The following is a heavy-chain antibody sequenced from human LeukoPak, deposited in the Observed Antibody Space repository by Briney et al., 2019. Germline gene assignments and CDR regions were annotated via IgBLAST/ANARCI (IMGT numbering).Heavy chain of an antibody. Sequence: PGGSLRLSCVASGFTFSRYSMNWVRQAPGKGLEWVSSISSSGTYIYYADSMKGRFTLSRDNAKNSLYLQMNSLRAEDTAVYYCARRAGAYSHPYDYWGQGTLVTVSS. V-gene: IGHV3-21*01. D-gene: IGHD4/OR15-4a*01. CDR2: ISSSGTYI. J-gene: IGHJ4*02. CDR1: GFTFSRYS. CDR3: ARRAGAYSHPYDY.